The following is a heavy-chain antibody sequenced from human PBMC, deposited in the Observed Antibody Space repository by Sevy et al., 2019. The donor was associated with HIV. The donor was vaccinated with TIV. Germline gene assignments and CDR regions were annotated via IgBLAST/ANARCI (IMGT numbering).Heavy chain of an antibody. CDR3: ARSLKDWTPSAGH. CDR2: ISSTTGYT. D-gene: IGHD1-1*01. V-gene: IGHV3-11*06. CDR1: GFTFSDYY. J-gene: IGHJ4*02. Sequence: GGSLRLSCTASGFTFSDYYMSWIRQTPGKGLECVSFISSTTGYTNYADSVKGRFTISRDNAKNSLYLQMNNPRAEDTAVYYCARSLKDWTPSAGHWGQGTLVTVSS.